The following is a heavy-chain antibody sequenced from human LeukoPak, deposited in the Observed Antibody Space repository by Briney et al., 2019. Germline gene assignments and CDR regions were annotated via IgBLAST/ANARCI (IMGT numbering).Heavy chain of an antibody. CDR1: GGSISSYY. Sequence: NTSETLSLTCTVAGGSISSYYWTWMRQPPGEGLEWSGYIHYTGSTNYNPSRKSPLTRSLDTSKNQFSLKLSSVTAADTPLYYCARTENYIPEGNFDPWGQGALVTVSS. V-gene: IGHV4-59*08. CDR3: ARTENYIPEGNFDP. CDR2: IHYTGST. J-gene: IGHJ5*02. D-gene: IGHD5-24*01.